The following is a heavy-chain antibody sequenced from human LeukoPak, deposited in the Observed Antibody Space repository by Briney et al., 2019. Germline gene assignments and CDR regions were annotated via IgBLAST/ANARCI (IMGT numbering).Heavy chain of an antibody. V-gene: IGHV4-30-4*08. CDR2: IYYSGST. CDR3: ARALSNYDSSGYSPGYYFDY. D-gene: IGHD3-22*01. CDR1: GGSISSGGYY. J-gene: IGHJ4*02. Sequence: SETLSLTCTVSGGSISSGGYYWSWIRQHPGKGLEWIGYIYYSGSTYYNPSLKSRVTISVDTSKNQFSLKLSSVTAADTAVYYCARALSNYDSSGYSPGYYFDYWGQGTLVTVSS.